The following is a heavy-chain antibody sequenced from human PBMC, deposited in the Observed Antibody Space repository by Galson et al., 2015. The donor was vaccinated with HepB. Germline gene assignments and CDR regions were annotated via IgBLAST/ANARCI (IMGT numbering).Heavy chain of an antibody. D-gene: IGHD6-13*01. CDR1: GYTFTSYG. CDR3: ARDRTAAAGKPVFDY. CDR2: ISAYNGNT. Sequence: SVKVSCKASGYTFTSYGISWVRQAPGQGLEWMGWISAYNGNTNYAQKLQGRVTMTTDTSTSTAYMELRSLRSDDTAVYYCARDRTAAAGKPVFDYWGQGTLVTVSS. V-gene: IGHV1-18*04. J-gene: IGHJ4*02.